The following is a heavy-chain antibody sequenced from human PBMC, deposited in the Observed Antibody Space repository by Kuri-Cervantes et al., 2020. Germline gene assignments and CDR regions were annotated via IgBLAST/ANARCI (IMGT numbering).Heavy chain of an antibody. CDR1: GFTFSSYW. D-gene: IGHD2-8*01. Sequence: GESLKISCAASGFTFSSYWMSWVRQAPGKGLEWVSAISGSGGSTYYADSVKGRFTISRDNSKNTLYLQMNSLGAEDTAVYYCAKIMLYERDAFDIWGQGTMVTVSS. CDR3: AKIMLYERDAFDI. J-gene: IGHJ3*02. CDR2: ISGSGGST. V-gene: IGHV3-23*01.